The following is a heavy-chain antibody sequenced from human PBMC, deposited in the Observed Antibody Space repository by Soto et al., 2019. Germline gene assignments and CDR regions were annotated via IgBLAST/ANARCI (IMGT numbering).Heavy chain of an antibody. CDR1: GYTFTSYG. CDR3: ARVRGDIVVVPAATPYYYYGMDV. CDR2: ISAYNGNT. Sequence: QVQLVQSGAEVKKPGASVKVSCKASGYTFTSYGISWVRQAPGQGLEWMGWISAYNGNTNYAQKLPGRVTMTTDTSTSTAYMELRSLRSDDTAVYYCARVRGDIVVVPAATPYYYYGMDVWRQGTTVTVSS. J-gene: IGHJ6*02. D-gene: IGHD2-2*01. V-gene: IGHV1-18*01.